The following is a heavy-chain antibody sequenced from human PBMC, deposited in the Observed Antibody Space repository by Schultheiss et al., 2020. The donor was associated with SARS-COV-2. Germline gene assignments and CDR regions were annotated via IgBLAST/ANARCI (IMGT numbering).Heavy chain of an antibody. Sequence: SETLSLTCTVSGGSISSYYWSWIRQPAGKGLEWIGYIYYSGSTNYNPSLKSRVTISVDTSKNQFSLKLSSVTAADTAVYYCARRPSGSYYYYMDVWGKGTTVTVSS. CDR1: GGSISSYY. CDR2: IYYSGST. CDR3: ARRPSGSYYYYMDV. J-gene: IGHJ6*03. V-gene: IGHV4-59*08. D-gene: IGHD1-26*01.